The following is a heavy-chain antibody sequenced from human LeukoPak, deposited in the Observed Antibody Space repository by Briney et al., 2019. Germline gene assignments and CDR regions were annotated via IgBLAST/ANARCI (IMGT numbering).Heavy chain of an antibody. CDR3: ARDQGYCSGGSCSEFDY. J-gene: IGHJ4*02. CDR2: ISAYNGNT. V-gene: IGHV1-18*01. CDR1: GYTFTSYG. D-gene: IGHD2-15*01. Sequence: ASVKVPCKASGYTFTSYGISWVRQAPGQGLEWMGWISAYNGNTNYAQKLQGRVTMTTDTSTSTACMELRSLRSDDTAVYYCARDQGYCSGGSCSEFDYWGQGTLVTVSS.